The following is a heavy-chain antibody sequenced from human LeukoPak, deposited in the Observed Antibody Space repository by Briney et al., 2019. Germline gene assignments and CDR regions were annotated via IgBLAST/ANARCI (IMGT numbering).Heavy chain of an antibody. CDR3: ARDLTPSSSWTHNWFDP. D-gene: IGHD6-13*01. CDR2: IYYSGST. J-gene: IGHJ5*02. Sequence: PSETLSLTCTVSGGSISSYYWSWIRQPPGKGLEWIGYIYYSGSTNYNPSLKSRVTISVDTSKNQFSLKLSSVTAADTAVYYCARDLTPSSSWTHNWFDPWGQGTLVTVSS. CDR1: GGSISSYY. V-gene: IGHV4-59*01.